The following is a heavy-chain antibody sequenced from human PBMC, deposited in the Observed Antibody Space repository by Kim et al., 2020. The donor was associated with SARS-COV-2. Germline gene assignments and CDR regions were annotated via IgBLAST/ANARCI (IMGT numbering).Heavy chain of an antibody. D-gene: IGHD1-7*01. CDR2: IWYDGSNK. CDR3: AREAISRGLSNYSFAY. J-gene: IGHJ4*02. Sequence: GGSLRLSCAASGFTFSSYGMHWVRQAPGKGLEWVAVIWYDGSNKYYADSVKGRFTISRDNSKNTLYLQMNSLRAEDTAVYYCAREAISRGLSNYSFAYWGQRTLLPVSS. V-gene: IGHV3-33*01. CDR1: GFTFSSYG.